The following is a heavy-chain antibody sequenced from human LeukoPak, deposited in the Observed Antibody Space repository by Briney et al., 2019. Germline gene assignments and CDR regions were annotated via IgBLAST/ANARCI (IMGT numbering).Heavy chain of an antibody. CDR3: ARSITIFGVVTYFDY. CDR1: GGSISSYY. D-gene: IGHD3-3*01. Sequence: SETLSLTCTVSGGSISSYYWSWIRQPPGKGLEWIGYIYYSGSTNYNPSLKSRVTISVDTSKNQFYLKLSSVTAADTAVYYCARSITIFGVVTYFDYWGQGTLVTVSS. V-gene: IGHV4-59*01. J-gene: IGHJ4*02. CDR2: IYYSGST.